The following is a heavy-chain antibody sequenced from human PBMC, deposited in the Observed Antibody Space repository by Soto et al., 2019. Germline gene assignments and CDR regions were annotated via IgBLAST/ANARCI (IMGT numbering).Heavy chain of an antibody. CDR1: GFTFSSYA. CDR2: ISGSGGST. V-gene: IGHV3-23*01. Sequence: ESGGGLVQPGGSLRLSCAASGFTFSSYAMSWVRQAPGKGLEWVSTISGSGGSTYYADSEKGRFTISRDNSKNTLYLQMSSLRAEDTAVYYCAKQPGYCSGSSCYGYFDLWGRGTLVTVSS. D-gene: IGHD2-15*01. CDR3: AKQPGYCSGSSCYGYFDL. J-gene: IGHJ2*01.